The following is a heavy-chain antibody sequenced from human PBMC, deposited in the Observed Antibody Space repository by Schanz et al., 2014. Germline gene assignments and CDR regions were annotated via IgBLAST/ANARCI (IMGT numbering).Heavy chain of an antibody. Sequence: VQLLESGGGLVQPGGSLRLSCEASGFSFGNYGMSWVRQAPGKGLEWVAILWHDGSKKYYADSVKGRFTVSRDNSKNTVHLQMNSLRAEDTAVYYCAKGRFGELSAFDIWGQGTMVTVSS. CDR3: AKGRFGELSAFDI. CDR1: GFSFGNYG. J-gene: IGHJ3*02. D-gene: IGHD3-10*01. V-gene: IGHV3-30*02. CDR2: LWHDGSKK.